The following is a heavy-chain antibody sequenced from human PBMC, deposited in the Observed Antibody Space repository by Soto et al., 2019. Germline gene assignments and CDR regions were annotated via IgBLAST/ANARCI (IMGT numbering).Heavy chain of an antibody. CDR2: IQQDGSEK. CDR3: ARDLPGYCTTTDCYSYFDY. D-gene: IGHD2-2*02. V-gene: IGHV3-7*03. CDR1: GFTLTSYS. J-gene: IGHJ4*02. Sequence: GGSLRLSCAVSGFTLTSYSMSWLRQAPGEGLEWVANIQQDGSEKYYVDSVKGRFTISRDNAKNSLYLQMNSLRPEDTAVYYCARDLPGYCTTTDCYSYFDYWGQGTLVTVSS.